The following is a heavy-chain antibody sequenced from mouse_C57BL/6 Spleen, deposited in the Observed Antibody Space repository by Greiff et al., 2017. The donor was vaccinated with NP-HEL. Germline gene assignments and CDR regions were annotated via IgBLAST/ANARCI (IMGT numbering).Heavy chain of an antibody. Sequence: VHVKQSGPELVKPGASVKISCKASGYSFTGYYMNWVKQSPEKSLEWIGEINPSTGGTTYNQKFKAKATLTVDKSSSTAYMQLKSLTSEDSAVYYCARSGDYDERFAYWGQGTLVTVSA. V-gene: IGHV1-42*01. CDR1: GYSFTGYY. J-gene: IGHJ3*01. D-gene: IGHD2-4*01. CDR2: INPSTGGT. CDR3: ARSGDYDERFAY.